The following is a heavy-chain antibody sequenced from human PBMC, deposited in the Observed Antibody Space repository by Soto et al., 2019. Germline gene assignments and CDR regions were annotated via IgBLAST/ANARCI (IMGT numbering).Heavy chain of an antibody. D-gene: IGHD3-22*01. J-gene: IGHJ5*02. CDR3: ARVYYDNDGYSLDP. V-gene: IGHV4-30-2*01. CDR1: GGSISSGGYS. Sequence: SETLSLTCAVSGGSISSGGYSWSWIRQPPGKGLEWIGYIYHSGSTYYNPSLKSRVTISVDRSKNQFSPKLSSVTAADTAVYYCARVYYDNDGYSLDPWGQGTLVTVSS. CDR2: IYHSGST.